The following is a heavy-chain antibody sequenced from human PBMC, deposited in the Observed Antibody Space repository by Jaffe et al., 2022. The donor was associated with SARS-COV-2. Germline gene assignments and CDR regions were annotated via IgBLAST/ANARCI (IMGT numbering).Heavy chain of an antibody. Sequence: QVQLVQSGAEVKKPGASVKVSCKASGYTFTSYAMHWVRQAPGQRLEWMGWINAGNGNTKYSQKFQGRVTITRDTSASTAYMELSSLRSEDTAVYYCAREQGDILTGFDYWGQGTLVTVSS. D-gene: IGHD3-9*01. J-gene: IGHJ4*02. CDR1: GYTFTSYA. V-gene: IGHV1-3*01. CDR3: AREQGDILTGFDY. CDR2: INAGNGNT.